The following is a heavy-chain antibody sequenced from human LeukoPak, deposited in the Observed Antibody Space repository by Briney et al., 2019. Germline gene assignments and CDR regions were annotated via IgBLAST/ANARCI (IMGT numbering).Heavy chain of an antibody. CDR1: GGSISSSSYY. V-gene: IGHV4-39*07. CDR3: ARDRDSSGFYPIDY. CDR2: IYYSGST. J-gene: IGHJ4*02. D-gene: IGHD3-22*01. Sequence: PSETLSLTCTVSGGSISSSSYYWGWIRQPPGKGLEWIGSIYYSGSTYYNPSLKSRVTISVDTSKNQFSLKLSSVTAADTAVYYCARDRDSSGFYPIDYWGQGTPVTVSS.